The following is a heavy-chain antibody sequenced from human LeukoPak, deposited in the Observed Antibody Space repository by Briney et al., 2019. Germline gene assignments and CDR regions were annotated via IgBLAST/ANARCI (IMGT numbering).Heavy chain of an antibody. D-gene: IGHD1-20*01. V-gene: IGHV1-18*01. J-gene: IGHJ6*03. Sequence: GASVKVSCKASGYTFTSYGITWVRQAPGQGLEWMGWISAYNGNTNYAQRLQGRVTMTRNTSISTAYMELSSLRSEDTAVYYCARSTNGITGTTFHGNYYYYYYMDVWGKGTTVTISS. CDR3: ARSTNGITGTTFHGNYYYYYYMDV. CDR1: GYTFTSYG. CDR2: ISAYNGNT.